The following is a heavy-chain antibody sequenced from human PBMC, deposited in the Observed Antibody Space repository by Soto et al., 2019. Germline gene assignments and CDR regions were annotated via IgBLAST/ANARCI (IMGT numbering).Heavy chain of an antibody. CDR3: ARGQLVNAGYYYGMDI. V-gene: IGHV3-33*01. D-gene: IGHD3-22*01. J-gene: IGHJ6*02. Sequence: GSLRLSCAASGFPFRDYTFHWVRQSPGKGLEWVAVLSYDGSNKYYGDSVKGRFTISRDNAKNMLYLQLNTLRGEDTAVYYCARGQLVNAGYYYGMDIWGQGTTVTVSS. CDR1: GFPFRDYT. CDR2: LSYDGSNK.